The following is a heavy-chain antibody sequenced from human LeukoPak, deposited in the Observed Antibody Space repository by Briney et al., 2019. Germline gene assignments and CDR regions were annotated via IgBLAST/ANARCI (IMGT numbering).Heavy chain of an antibody. CDR3: ARGRTRGFDY. CDR2: INHSGGT. Sequence: SETLSLTCAVYGESFSGYYCNWIRQPPGKGLEWIGEINHSGGTNYNPSLKSRVTISVHTSKNQFSLKLSSVTAADTAVYYCARGRTRGFDYWGQGTLVTVSS. J-gene: IGHJ4*02. V-gene: IGHV4-34*01. CDR1: GESFSGYY.